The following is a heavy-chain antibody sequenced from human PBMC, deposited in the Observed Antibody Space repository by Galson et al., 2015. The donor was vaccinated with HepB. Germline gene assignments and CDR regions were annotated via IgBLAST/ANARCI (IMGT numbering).Heavy chain of an antibody. J-gene: IGHJ4*02. Sequence: SETLSLTCEVYGGSFSNYYWTWIRQPPGKGLEWIGEINDSGNTNSNPSLKSRVTISIDTSKTQFHLKLNSVTAADTAVYYCARGWPRYTSNWYNYWGQGTLVIVSS. CDR1: GGSFSNYY. D-gene: IGHD6-13*01. V-gene: IGHV4-34*01. CDR2: INDSGNT. CDR3: ARGWPRYTSNWYNY.